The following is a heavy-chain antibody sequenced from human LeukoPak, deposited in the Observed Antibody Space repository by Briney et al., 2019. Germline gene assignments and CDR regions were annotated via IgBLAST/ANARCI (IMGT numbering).Heavy chain of an antibody. CDR1: GGSISSSSYY. V-gene: IGHV4-39*01. CDR3: ARHFTPYYYDSTIYYCQPPHYFDS. D-gene: IGHD3-22*01. CDR2: IYYSGST. Sequence: SETLSLTCTVSGGSISSSSYYWGWIRQPPGKGPEWIGSIYYSGSTYYNPSLKSRVTISVDTSKNQFSLKLSSVTAADTAVFYCARHFTPYYYDSTIYYCQPPHYFDSWGQGTLVTVSS. J-gene: IGHJ4*02.